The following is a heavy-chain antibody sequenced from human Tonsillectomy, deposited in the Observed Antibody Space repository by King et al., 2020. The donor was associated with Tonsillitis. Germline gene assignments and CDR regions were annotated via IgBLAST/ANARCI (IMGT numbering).Heavy chain of an antibody. CDR2: ISTSGSTI. V-gene: IGHV3-11*01. CDR1: GFTFSDYY. D-gene: IGHD3-3*01. J-gene: IGHJ6*03. CDR3: ARDRLPWSEVDYPYYYYYMDV. Sequence: VQLVESGGGLVKPGGSLRLSCAASGFTFSDYYMSWIRQAPGKGLEWISYISTSGSTIYDADSVRGRFTISRDHAKNSLYLQMNSLRAEDSAVYYCARDRLPWSEVDYPYYYYYMDVWGKGTTVTVSS.